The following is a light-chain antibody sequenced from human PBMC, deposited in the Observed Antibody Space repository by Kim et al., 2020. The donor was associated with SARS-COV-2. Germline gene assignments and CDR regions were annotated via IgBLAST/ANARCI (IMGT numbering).Light chain of an antibody. CDR2: AAS. Sequence: SASVGDRVTITCRASQDITTWLAWFQQRPGKAPKLLAYAASTLQNEIPSRFSGRGSGTEFSLTISSLQPEDFATYYCQQSKTFPYTFGQGTKLEI. J-gene: IGKJ2*01. V-gene: IGKV1-12*01. CDR3: QQSKTFPYT. CDR1: QDITTW.